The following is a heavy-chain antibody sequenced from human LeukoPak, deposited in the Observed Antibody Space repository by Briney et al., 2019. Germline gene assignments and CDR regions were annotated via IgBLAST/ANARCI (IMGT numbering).Heavy chain of an antibody. J-gene: IGHJ4*02. V-gene: IGHV4-59*12. D-gene: IGHD3-16*02. CDR2: IYYSGST. CDR1: GGSISNYY. Sequence: PSETLSLTCTVSGGSISNYYWSWIRQPPGKGLEWIGYIYYSGSTNYNPSLKSRVTISVDTSKNQFSLKLSSVTAADTAVYYCARRRSRDYVWGSYRETYFDYWGQGTLVTVSS. CDR3: ARRRSRDYVWGSYRETYFDY.